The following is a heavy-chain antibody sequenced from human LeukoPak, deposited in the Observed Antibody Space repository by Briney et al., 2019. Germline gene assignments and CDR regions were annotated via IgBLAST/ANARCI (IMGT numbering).Heavy chain of an antibody. V-gene: IGHV4-59*01. J-gene: IGHJ2*01. Sequence: SETLSLTCTVSGGSIRDYYWSWIRQPPGKGLEWIGYIHYSGSTNYNPSLKSRVTISVDTSKNQFSLKLSSVTAADTAVYYCASLIIPPHLWYFDLWGRGTLVTVSS. CDR1: GGSIRDYY. D-gene: IGHD2-2*02. CDR2: IHYSGST. CDR3: ASLIIPPHLWYFDL.